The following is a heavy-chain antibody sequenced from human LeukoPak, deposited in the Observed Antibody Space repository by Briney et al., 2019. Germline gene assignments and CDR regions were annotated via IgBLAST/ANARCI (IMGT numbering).Heavy chain of an antibody. V-gene: IGHV3-74*01. J-gene: IGHJ4*02. CDR2: INSDGSST. D-gene: IGHD5-12*01. Sequence: GGSLRLSCAASGFTFSSYWMHWVRQAPGKGLVWVSRINSDGSSTSYADSVKGRFTISRDNAKNTLYLQMNSLRAEDTAAYYCAREGGYSGYDPDYWGQGTLVTVSS. CDR3: AREGGYSGYDPDY. CDR1: GFTFSSYW.